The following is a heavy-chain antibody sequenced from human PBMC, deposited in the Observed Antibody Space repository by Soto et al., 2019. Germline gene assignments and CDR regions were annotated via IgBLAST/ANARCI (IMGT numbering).Heavy chain of an antibody. CDR1: GGSISSSNW. CDR2: IYHSGST. CDR3: ARTLSKEYCSGGSCYSSTYGAFDI. J-gene: IGHJ3*02. V-gene: IGHV4-4*02. Sequence: SETLSLTCAVSGGSISSSNWWSWVRQPPGKGLEWIGEIYHSGSTNYNPSLKSRVTISVDKSKNQFSLTLSSVTAADTAVYYCARTLSKEYCSGGSCYSSTYGAFDIWGQGTMVTVSS. D-gene: IGHD2-15*01.